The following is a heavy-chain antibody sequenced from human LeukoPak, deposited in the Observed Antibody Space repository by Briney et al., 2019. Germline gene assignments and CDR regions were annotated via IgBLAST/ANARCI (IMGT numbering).Heavy chain of an antibody. CDR3: AKVAMDYYDSSGYYYYFDY. J-gene: IGHJ4*02. V-gene: IGHV3-21*01. CDR1: GFTFSSYS. D-gene: IGHD3-22*01. Sequence: GGSLRLSCAASGFTFSSYSMNWVRQAPGKGLEWVSSISSSSSYIYYADSVKGRFTISRDNSKNTLYLQMNSLRAEDTAVYYCAKVAMDYYDSSGYYYYFDYWGQGTLVTVSS. CDR2: ISSSSSYI.